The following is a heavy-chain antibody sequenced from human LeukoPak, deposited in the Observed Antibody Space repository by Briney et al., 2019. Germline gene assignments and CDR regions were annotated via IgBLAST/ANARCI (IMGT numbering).Heavy chain of an antibody. CDR3: ARCHYDSSGYYSYYYYYYMDV. Sequence: SETLSLTCTVSGGSISSSSYYWGWIRQPPGKGLEWIGRIYTSGSTNYNPSLKSRVTISVDTSKNQFSLKLSSVTAADTAVYYCARCHYDSSGYYSYYYYYYMDVWGKGTTVTISS. CDR1: GGSISSSSYY. J-gene: IGHJ6*03. D-gene: IGHD3-22*01. V-gene: IGHV4-39*07. CDR2: IYTSGST.